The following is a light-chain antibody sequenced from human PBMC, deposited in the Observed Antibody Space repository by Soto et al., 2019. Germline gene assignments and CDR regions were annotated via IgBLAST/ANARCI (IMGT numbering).Light chain of an antibody. V-gene: IGKV1-5*01. J-gene: IGKJ1*01. CDR1: ETISSW. CDR2: DAS. CDR3: QEYESHLRT. Sequence: DILMTQSPSTLSASVGDRITITCRASETISSWLAWYQQKSGKAPQLLIYDASTLEGGVPSRFSGSGFGTEFSVTISSLQPDDFATYYCQEYESHLRTFGPGTKVEIK.